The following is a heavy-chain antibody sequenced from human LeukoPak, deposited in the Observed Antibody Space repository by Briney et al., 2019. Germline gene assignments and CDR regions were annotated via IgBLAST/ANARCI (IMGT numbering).Heavy chain of an antibody. CDR1: GFTFRSYW. CDR2: INSDGSST. CDR3: ASFGDCSGGSCSAFDV. V-gene: IGHV3-74*01. Sequence: PGGSLRLSCAASGFTFRSYWMHWVRQAPGRGLVGVSRINSDGSSTNYADSVKGRFTISRDNSKKTLYLQMNSLRAEDTAVYYCASFGDCSGGSCSAFDVWGQGTMVTVSS. D-gene: IGHD2-15*01. J-gene: IGHJ3*01.